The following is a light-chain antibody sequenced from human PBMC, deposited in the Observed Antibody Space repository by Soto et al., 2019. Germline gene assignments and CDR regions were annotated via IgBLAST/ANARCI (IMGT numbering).Light chain of an antibody. V-gene: IGKV1-39*01. CDR1: QTIKNY. Sequence: DIQMSQSPSSLSASVGERVTITGRASQTIKNYLNWYQPKPGRAPNLXIYSACTLHSGVQSRFSGTKSATDFTLTITSLQPEDFATDYCQQFYSAPITFGQGTRLEIK. J-gene: IGKJ5*01. CDR3: QQFYSAPIT. CDR2: SAC.